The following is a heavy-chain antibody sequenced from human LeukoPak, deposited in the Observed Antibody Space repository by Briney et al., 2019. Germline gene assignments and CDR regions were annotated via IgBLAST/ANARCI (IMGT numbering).Heavy chain of an antibody. Sequence: GGSLRLSCAASGFTFGNLDMSWVRQSPEKGLEWVSTITLTTGTTYYADSVKGRFTISSDTSKNTLYLQMNSLRAEDTAVYYCAELGITMIGGVWGKGTTVTISS. V-gene: IGHV3-23*01. CDR3: AELGITMIGGV. J-gene: IGHJ6*04. CDR2: ITLTTGTT. CDR1: GFTFGNLD. D-gene: IGHD3-10*02.